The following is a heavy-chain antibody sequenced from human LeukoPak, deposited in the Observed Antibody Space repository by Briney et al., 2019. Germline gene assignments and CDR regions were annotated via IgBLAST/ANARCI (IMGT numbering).Heavy chain of an antibody. CDR3: ARDYGGSSNDY. D-gene: IGHD1-26*01. CDR2: IFHSGST. V-gene: IGHV4-4*07. J-gene: IGHJ4*02. CDR1: GGSISSYY. Sequence: KASETLSLTCTVSGGSISSYYWSWIRQPAGRGREWIGSIFHSGSTYYNPSLKSRVTISADTSKNQFSLKLSSVTAADTAVYYCARDYGGSSNDYWGQGTLVTVSS.